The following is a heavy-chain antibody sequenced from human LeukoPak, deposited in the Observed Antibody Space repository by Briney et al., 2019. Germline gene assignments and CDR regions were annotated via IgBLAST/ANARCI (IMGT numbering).Heavy chain of an antibody. CDR2: ISSSGGST. D-gene: IGHD6-19*01. CDR3: AKKASAVAGPDAFDI. V-gene: IGHV3-23*01. CDR1: GFTFSSYA. J-gene: IGHJ3*02. Sequence: TGGSLRLSCAASGFTFSSYAMSRVRQAPGKGLKWVSAISSSGGSTYYADSVKGQFTISRDNSKNTLYLQMNSLRAGDTAVYYCAKKASAVAGPDAFDIWGQGTMVTVSS.